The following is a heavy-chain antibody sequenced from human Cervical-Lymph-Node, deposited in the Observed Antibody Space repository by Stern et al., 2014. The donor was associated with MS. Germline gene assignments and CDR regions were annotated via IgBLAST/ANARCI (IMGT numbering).Heavy chain of an antibody. D-gene: IGHD6-19*01. Sequence: QVQLQESGPGLVKPSETLSLTCTVSGGSVSSGSYYWSWIRQPPGKGLEWIGYIYYSGSTNYNPSLKSRVTISVDTSKNQFSLKLSSVTAADTAVYYCARGLEQWLVLYYFDYWGQGTLVTVSS. CDR1: GGSVSSGSYY. CDR2: IYYSGST. CDR3: ARGLEQWLVLYYFDY. V-gene: IGHV4-61*01. J-gene: IGHJ4*02.